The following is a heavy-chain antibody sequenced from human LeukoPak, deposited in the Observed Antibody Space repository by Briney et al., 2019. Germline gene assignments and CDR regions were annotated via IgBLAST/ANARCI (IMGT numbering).Heavy chain of an antibody. J-gene: IGHJ2*01. CDR2: IGTAGDT. V-gene: IGHV3-13*01. Sequence: PGGSLRLSCAASGFTFSSYDMHWVRQATGKGLEWVSAIGTAGDTYYPGSVKGRFTISRENAKNSLYLQMNSLRAGDTAVYYCARARTGGGGWYFDLWGRGTLVTVSS. CDR3: ARARTGGGGWYFDL. D-gene: IGHD3/OR15-3a*01. CDR1: GFTFSSYD.